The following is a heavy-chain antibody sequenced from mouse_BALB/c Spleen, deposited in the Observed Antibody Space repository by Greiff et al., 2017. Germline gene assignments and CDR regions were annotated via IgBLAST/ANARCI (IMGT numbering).Heavy chain of an antibody. Sequence: QVQLKESGPGLVAPSQSLSITCTVSGFSLTGYGVNWVRQPPGKGLEWLGMIWGDGSTDYNSALKSRLSISKDNSKSQVFLKMNSLQTDDTARYYCAREHYDGAMDYWGQGTSVTVSS. V-gene: IGHV2-6-7*01. CDR2: IWGDGST. CDR1: GFSLTGYG. D-gene: IGHD1-2*01. J-gene: IGHJ4*01. CDR3: AREHYDGAMDY.